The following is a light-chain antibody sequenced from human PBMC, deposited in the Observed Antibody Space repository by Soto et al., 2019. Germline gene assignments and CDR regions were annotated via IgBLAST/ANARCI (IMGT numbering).Light chain of an antibody. J-gene: IGKJ4*01. CDR3: QQRSNWPLS. CDR2: DAS. Sequence: EIVLTQSPATLSLSPGERATLSCRASQSVSSYLAWYQQKPGQAPRLLIYDASNRATGIPARFSGSGSWTDFTLTISSLEPEDFAVYYCQQRSNWPLSFGGETKVEIK. V-gene: IGKV3-11*01. CDR1: QSVSSY.